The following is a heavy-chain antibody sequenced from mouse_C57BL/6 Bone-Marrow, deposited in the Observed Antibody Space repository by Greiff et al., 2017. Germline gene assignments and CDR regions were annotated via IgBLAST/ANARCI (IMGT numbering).Heavy chain of an antibody. V-gene: IGHV14-4*01. Sequence: VQLQQSGAELVRPGASVKLSCTASGFNIKDDYMHWVKQRPEQGLEWIGWIDPENGDTEYASKFQGKATITADTSSNTAYLQLSSLTSEDTAVYYCTTWGDYVFDYWGQGTTLTVSS. CDR2: IDPENGDT. CDR3: TTWGDYVFDY. D-gene: IGHD2-4*01. CDR1: GFNIKDDY. J-gene: IGHJ2*01.